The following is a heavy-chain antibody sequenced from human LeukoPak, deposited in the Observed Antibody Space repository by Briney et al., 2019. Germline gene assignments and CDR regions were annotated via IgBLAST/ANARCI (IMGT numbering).Heavy chain of an antibody. Sequence: GGSLRLSCAASAFTFSDYYMNWIRQAPGKGLEWISSISNGGTAIFYADSVKGRFTISRDNTKNFLFLQMNSLRAEDTAVYYCASDRSSGLYHYDSSGLLYWGRGTLVTVSS. CDR1: AFTFSDYY. CDR2: ISNGGTAI. J-gene: IGHJ4*02. D-gene: IGHD3-22*01. CDR3: ASDRSSGLYHYDSSGLLY. V-gene: IGHV3-11*04.